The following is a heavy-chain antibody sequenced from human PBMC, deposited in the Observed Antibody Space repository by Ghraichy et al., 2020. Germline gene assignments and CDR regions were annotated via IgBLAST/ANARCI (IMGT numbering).Heavy chain of an antibody. Sequence: GGSLRLSCAASGFSFDDYAMHWVRQAPGKGLEWVSGISWNSGSIGYADSVKGRFTISRDNAKNSLYLQMNSLRAEDTALYYCAKGMGGGDGTPLGYWGQGTLVTVSS. V-gene: IGHV3-9*01. J-gene: IGHJ4*02. CDR3: AKGMGGGDGTPLGY. CDR2: ISWNSGSI. CDR1: GFSFDDYA. D-gene: IGHD2-21*02.